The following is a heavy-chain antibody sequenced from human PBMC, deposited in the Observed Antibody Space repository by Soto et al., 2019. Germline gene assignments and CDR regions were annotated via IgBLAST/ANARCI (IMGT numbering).Heavy chain of an antibody. D-gene: IGHD6-13*01. Sequence: SETLSLTCAVYGGSFSGYYWSWIRQPPGKGLEWIGEINHSGSTNYNPSLKSRVTISVDTSKNQFSLKLSSVTAADTAVYYCARSGFLAAAGFDPWGQGTLVTVSS. V-gene: IGHV4-34*01. CDR1: GGSFSGYY. J-gene: IGHJ5*02. CDR3: ARSGFLAAAGFDP. CDR2: INHSGST.